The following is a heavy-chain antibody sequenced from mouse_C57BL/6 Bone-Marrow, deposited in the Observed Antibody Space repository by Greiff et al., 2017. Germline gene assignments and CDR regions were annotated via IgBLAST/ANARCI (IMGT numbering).Heavy chain of an antibody. CDR2: IYPGDGDT. CDR3: AKYYYGSSWGDWYFDV. CDR1: GYAFSSSW. V-gene: IGHV1-82*01. D-gene: IGHD1-1*01. Sequence: QVQLQQSGPELVKPGASVKISCKASGYAFSSSWMNWVKQRPGKGLEWIGRIYPGDGDTNYNGKFKGKATLTADKSSSTAYMQLSSLTSEDSAVYFCAKYYYGSSWGDWYFDVWGTGTTVTVSS. J-gene: IGHJ1*03.